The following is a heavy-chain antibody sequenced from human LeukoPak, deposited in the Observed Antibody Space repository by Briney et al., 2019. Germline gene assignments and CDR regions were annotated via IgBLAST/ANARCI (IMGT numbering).Heavy chain of an antibody. D-gene: IGHD4-23*01. Sequence: GASVKVSCKASGGTFSSYAISWVRQAPGQGLEWMGGIIPIFGTANYAQKFQGRVTITTDESTSTAYMELSSLRSEDTAVYYCARWETTVVTLQDAFDIWGQGTMVTVSS. V-gene: IGHV1-69*05. J-gene: IGHJ3*02. CDR3: ARWETTVVTLQDAFDI. CDR1: GGTFSSYA. CDR2: IIPIFGTA.